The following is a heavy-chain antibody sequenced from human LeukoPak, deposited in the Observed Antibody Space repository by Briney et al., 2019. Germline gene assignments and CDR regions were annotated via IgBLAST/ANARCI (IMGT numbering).Heavy chain of an antibody. CDR1: GFTFTTYA. CDR3: ARDVGRDTITTEIEY. Sequence: GGSLRLSCATSGFTFTTYAMQWVRQAPGKGLEWVAVISSDGNKKNYADSVKGRFTISKDSTKNTLYLQMNTLRAEDTALYYCARDVGRDTITTEIEYWGQGTLVTVSS. CDR2: ISSDGNKK. J-gene: IGHJ4*02. V-gene: IGHV3-30-3*01. D-gene: IGHD4-11*01.